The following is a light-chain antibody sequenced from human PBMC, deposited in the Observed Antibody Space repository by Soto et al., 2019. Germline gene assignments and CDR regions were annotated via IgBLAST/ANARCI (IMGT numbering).Light chain of an antibody. V-gene: IGKV3-15*01. CDR3: QQYNNWPYT. Sequence: EIVMTQSPATLSVSPGERVTLSCRASQSVSDNLAWYQQKPGQAPRLLIYGASTRATTTPARFSGSGSGTEFTLTISSLQSEDFAVYFCQQYNNWPYTFGQATKLDIK. CDR1: QSVSDN. CDR2: GAS. J-gene: IGKJ2*01.